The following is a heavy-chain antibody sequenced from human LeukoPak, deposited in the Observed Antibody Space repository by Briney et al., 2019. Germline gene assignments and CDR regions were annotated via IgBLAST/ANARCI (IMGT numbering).Heavy chain of an antibody. CDR3: ATEGRLVGATSFADY. J-gene: IGHJ4*02. V-gene: IGHV1-18*01. CDR1: GYTFTSYG. Sequence: GASVKLSCKASGYTFTSYGISWVRQAPGQGLEWMGGIIAYNGNTNYSQKLQGRVTMTTDTSTRTAYMELRSLRSEDTAVYYCATEGRLVGATSFADYWGQGTLVTVSS. D-gene: IGHD1-26*01. CDR2: IIAYNGNT.